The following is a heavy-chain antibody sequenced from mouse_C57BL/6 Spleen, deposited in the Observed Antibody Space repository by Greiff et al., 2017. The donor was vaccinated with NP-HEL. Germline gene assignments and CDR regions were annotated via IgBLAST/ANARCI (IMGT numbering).Heavy chain of an antibody. Sequence: EVKLVESGAELVKPGASVKLSCTASGFNIKDYYMHWVKQRTEQGLEWIGRIDPEDGETKYAPKFQGKATITADTSSNTAYLQLSSLTSEDTAVYYCARYYDYDDGLRAMDYWGQGTSVTVSS. CDR2: IDPEDGET. J-gene: IGHJ4*01. D-gene: IGHD2-4*01. V-gene: IGHV14-2*01. CDR1: GFNIKDYY. CDR3: ARYYDYDDGLRAMDY.